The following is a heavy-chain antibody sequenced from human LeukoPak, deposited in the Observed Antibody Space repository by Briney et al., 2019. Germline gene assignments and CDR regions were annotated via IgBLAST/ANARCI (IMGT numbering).Heavy chain of an antibody. CDR3: ARHSHSGSYYQY. CDR1: GGSISSSSYY. J-gene: IGHJ4*02. V-gene: IGHV4-39*01. D-gene: IGHD1-26*01. CDR2: IYYSGST. Sequence: PSETLSLTCTVSGGSISSSSYYWGWIRQPPGKGLEWIGSIYYSGSTYDNPSLNSRLTISVDTSKNQLSLKLSPVTAADKAVYYCARHSHSGSYYQYCGQGTLVTVSS.